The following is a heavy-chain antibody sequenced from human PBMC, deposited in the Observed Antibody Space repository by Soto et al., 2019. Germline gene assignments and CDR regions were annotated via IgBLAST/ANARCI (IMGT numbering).Heavy chain of an antibody. D-gene: IGHD6-13*01. CDR1: GGSFSGYY. Sequence: SETLSLTCAVYGGSFSGYYGSWIRQPPGKGLEWIGEINHSGSTNYNPSLKSRVTISVDTSKNQFSLKLSSVTAADTAVYYCARDLAKHSSSWYLYYYYGMDVWGQGTTVTVSS. CDR2: INHSGST. J-gene: IGHJ6*02. CDR3: ARDLAKHSSSWYLYYYYGMDV. V-gene: IGHV4-34*01.